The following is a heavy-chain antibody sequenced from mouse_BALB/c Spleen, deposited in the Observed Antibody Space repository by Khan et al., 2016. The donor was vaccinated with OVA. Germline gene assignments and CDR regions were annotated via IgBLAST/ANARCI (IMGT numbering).Heavy chain of an antibody. J-gene: IGHJ1*01. Sequence: QIQLVQSGPELKKPGETVKISCKASGYTFTNYGMNWVKQAPGKGLKWMGWINTYTGEPTYADDFKGRFAFSLETSANTAYLQINNLKNEDTATXFCARSAYYWFFDVWGAGTTVTVSS. V-gene: IGHV9-3-1*01. CDR2: INTYTGEP. CDR3: ARSAYYWFFDV. CDR1: GYTFTNYG.